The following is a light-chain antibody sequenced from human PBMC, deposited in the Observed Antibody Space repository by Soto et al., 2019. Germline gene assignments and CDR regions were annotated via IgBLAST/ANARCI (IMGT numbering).Light chain of an antibody. J-gene: IGKJ3*01. CDR1: QSVSSS. V-gene: IGKV3-15*01. Sequence: EIGMTQSPATLSVSPGERVTLSCRASQSVSSSLAWYQQKPGHAPRLLIYRASTMATGIPARFSGSGSGTEFTLTISSLQYEDFAVYYCQQYNNWPPFTFGPGTKVDLK. CDR2: RAS. CDR3: QQYNNWPPFT.